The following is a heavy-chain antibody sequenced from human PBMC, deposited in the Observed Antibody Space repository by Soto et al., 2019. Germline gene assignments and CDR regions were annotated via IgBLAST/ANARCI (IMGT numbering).Heavy chain of an antibody. CDR1: GGSISSSSYY. V-gene: IGHV4-39*01. Sequence: SETLSLTCTVSGGSISSSSYYWGWIRQPPGKGLEWIGSIYYSGSTYYSPSLKSRVTISVDTSKNQFSLKLSSVTAADTAVYYCARSMTTVVTLDYWGQGTLVTV. CDR2: IYYSGST. CDR3: ARSMTTVVTLDY. D-gene: IGHD4-17*01. J-gene: IGHJ4*02.